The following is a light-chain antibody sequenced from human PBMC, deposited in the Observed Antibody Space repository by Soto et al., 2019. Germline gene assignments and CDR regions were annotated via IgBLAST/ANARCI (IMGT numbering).Light chain of an antibody. J-gene: IGKJ5*01. Sequence: EIVLTQSPATLSLSPGERATLSCRASQSVSSYLAWYQQKPGQAPRLLIYDASNRATGIPARFSGSGSGTDFNITISSLEPEDFAVYYCQQRSNWPPRITFGQGTRLEIK. V-gene: IGKV3-11*01. CDR3: QQRSNWPPRIT. CDR2: DAS. CDR1: QSVSSY.